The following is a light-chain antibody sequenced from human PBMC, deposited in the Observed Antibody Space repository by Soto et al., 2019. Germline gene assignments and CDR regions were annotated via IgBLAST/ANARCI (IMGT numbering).Light chain of an antibody. CDR2: DTS. V-gene: IGKV3-20*01. CDR3: QQYDRSPYT. Sequence: EIVLTQSPGTLSLSPGERATLSCRASQTVTATYVAWFQQIPGQPPRLLIYDTSTRPTGIPDRFSGSGSGTDFTLTISRLEPEDSAVYYCQQYDRSPYTFGQGTKLEIK. CDR1: QTVTATY. J-gene: IGKJ2*01.